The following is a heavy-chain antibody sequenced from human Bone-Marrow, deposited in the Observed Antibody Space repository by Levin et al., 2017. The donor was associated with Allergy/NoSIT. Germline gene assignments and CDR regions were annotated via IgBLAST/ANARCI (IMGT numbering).Heavy chain of an antibody. J-gene: IGHJ4*02. CDR2: IYYTGLT. CDR1: GGSINSSY. D-gene: IGHD6-13*01. V-gene: IGHV4-59*01. Sequence: SQTLSLTCTVSGGSINSSYWSWIRQIPGEGLEWIGYIYYTGLTRYNPSLKSRVTISVDTSKNQFSLKVFSVTAADTAVYFCARTDHPSSPHFDYWGQGALVTVSS. CDR3: ARTDHPSSPHFDY.